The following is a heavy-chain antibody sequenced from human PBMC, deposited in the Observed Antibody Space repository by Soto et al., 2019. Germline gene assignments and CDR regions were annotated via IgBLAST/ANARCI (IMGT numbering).Heavy chain of an antibody. CDR2: SNADNGDA. J-gene: IGHJ4*02. CDR3: ARGQCGSCWIIDF. Sequence: QVQLVQSGAEVKKPGATVKVSCKASGYTFSNRALHWVRQAPGQRLEWKGWSNADNGDADSSQRFQGRVTITRDTSASTVYMELSGLTSEDTAVYYCARGQCGSCWIIDFWGQGTLVTVSS. V-gene: IGHV1-3*01. CDR1: GYTFSNRA. D-gene: IGHD2-15*01.